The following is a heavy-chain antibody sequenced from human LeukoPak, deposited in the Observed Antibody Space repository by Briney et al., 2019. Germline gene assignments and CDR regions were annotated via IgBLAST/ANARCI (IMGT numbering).Heavy chain of an antibody. D-gene: IGHD5-12*01. CDR1: GFTVSSNS. CDR3: AINGGGDSGYGNFDY. Sequence: GGSLRLSCTVSGFTVSSNSMSWVRQAPGKGLEWVSFIYSDNTHYSDSVKGRFTISRDNSKNTLYLQMNSLRAEDTAFYYCAINGGGDSGYGNFDYWGQGTLVTVSS. V-gene: IGHV3-53*05. CDR2: IYSDNT. J-gene: IGHJ4*02.